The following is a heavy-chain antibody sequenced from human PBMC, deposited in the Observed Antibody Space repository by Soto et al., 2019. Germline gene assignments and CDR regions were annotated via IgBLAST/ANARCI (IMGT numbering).Heavy chain of an antibody. V-gene: IGHV4-31*03. Sequence: QVQLQESGPGLVKPSQTLSLTCTVSGGSISSGGYYWSWIRQHPGKGLEWIGDIYYSGGTYYNPSLKSRVTISVDTSKNQFSLKLSSVTAADTAVYYCARSGWGYYGMDVWGQGTTVTVSS. J-gene: IGHJ6*02. CDR3: ARSGWGYYGMDV. CDR2: IYYSGGT. CDR1: GGSISSGGYY. D-gene: IGHD3-10*01.